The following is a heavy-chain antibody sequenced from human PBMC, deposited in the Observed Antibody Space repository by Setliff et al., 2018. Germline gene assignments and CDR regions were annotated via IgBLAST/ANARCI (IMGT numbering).Heavy chain of an antibody. Sequence: SETLSLTCAVSGYSISSGYYWGWIRQPPGKGLEWIGSFHHRGSTYYNPSLSGRVTLSIDTSKNQFSLKLSSVTAADTAVYYCARVSYSFWSGSYYFYYMDVWGKGTTVTVSS. V-gene: IGHV4-38-2*01. J-gene: IGHJ6*03. CDR1: GYSISSGYY. CDR3: ARVSYSFWSGSYYFYYMDV. CDR2: FHHRGST. D-gene: IGHD3-3*01.